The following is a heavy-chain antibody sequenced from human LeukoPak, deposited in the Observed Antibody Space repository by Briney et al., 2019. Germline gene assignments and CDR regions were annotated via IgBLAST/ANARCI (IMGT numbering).Heavy chain of an antibody. J-gene: IGHJ4*02. CDR2: IFYRGTT. CDR1: GASFTSVGDY. D-gene: IGHD3-10*01. V-gene: IGHV4-31*01. CDR3: ARDFGSGTFYIRPFYY. Sequence: PSETLSLTCTVSGASFTSVGDYWRSVRQHPVKGREWIDYIFYRGTTRFHRSLTSHITLFLDTSKNHISLTLSSVTAPGPALYYCARDFGSGTFYIRPFYYCGQGTLVAVSS.